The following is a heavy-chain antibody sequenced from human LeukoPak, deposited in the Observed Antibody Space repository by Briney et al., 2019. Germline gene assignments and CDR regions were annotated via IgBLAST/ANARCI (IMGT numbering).Heavy chain of an antibody. CDR2: IYYSGST. D-gene: IGHD6-13*01. CDR1: GGPISSSSYY. V-gene: IGHV4-61*05. Sequence: SETLSLTCTVSGGPISSSSYYWGWIRQPPGKGLEWIGHIYYSGSTNYNPSLKSRVTISVDTSKNQFSLKLSSVTAADTAVYYCARALPRIAAAGTDWFDPWGQGTLVTVSS. CDR3: ARALPRIAAAGTDWFDP. J-gene: IGHJ5*02.